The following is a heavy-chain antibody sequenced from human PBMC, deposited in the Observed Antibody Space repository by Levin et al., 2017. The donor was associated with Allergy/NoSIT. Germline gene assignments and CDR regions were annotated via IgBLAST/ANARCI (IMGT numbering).Heavy chain of an antibody. CDR3: ARLPAPMVRTGFDY. D-gene: IGHD5-18*01. J-gene: IGHJ4*02. CDR1: GYTFTSHW. Sequence: GESLKISCKGSGYTFTSHWIGWVRQMPGKGLEWMGIVHPGDSDTRYSPSFQGQVTISADKSISTAYLQWSSLKASDTAIYYCARLPAPMVRTGFDYWAQGTLVTVSS. CDR2: VHPGDSDT. V-gene: IGHV5-51*01.